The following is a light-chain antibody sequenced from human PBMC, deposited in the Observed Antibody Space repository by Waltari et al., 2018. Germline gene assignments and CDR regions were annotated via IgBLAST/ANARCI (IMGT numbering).Light chain of an antibody. V-gene: IGLV1-47*01. J-gene: IGLJ2*01. CDR2: GNN. CDR1: SSNIGRYY. Sequence: QSLLTQPPSASGTPGQRVTIPCSGSSSNIGRYYVFLYQQLPGTAPKLLIDGNNQRPSGFPDRFSGSKSGTSGSLAISGLRSEDEADYYCAAWDDRLRGVVFGGGTKLTV. CDR3: AAWDDRLRGVV.